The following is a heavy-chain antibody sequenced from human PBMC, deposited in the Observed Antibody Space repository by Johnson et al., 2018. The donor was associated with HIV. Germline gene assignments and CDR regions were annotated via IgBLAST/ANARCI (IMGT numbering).Heavy chain of an antibody. Sequence: VQLVESGGGLAKPAWSPRLSCAASQFIFSNYYMNCVRQAPGNGLDLVGQVNPNGDSTYLIDSGKDRFKTSRDNAKNTLHLQMNSLKIEDTAVYYCATSTASDAFDIWGQGTMVTVSS. CDR1: QFIFSNYY. CDR2: NPNGDST. D-gene: IGHD1-1*01. V-gene: IGHV3-25*03. CDR3: ATSTASDAFDI. J-gene: IGHJ3*02.